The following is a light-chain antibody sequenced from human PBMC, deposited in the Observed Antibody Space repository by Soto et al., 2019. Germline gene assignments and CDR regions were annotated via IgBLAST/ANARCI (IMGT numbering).Light chain of an antibody. CDR3: GTWDSSLSAPVV. J-gene: IGLJ2*01. CDR2: DNN. CDR1: SSNIGNNY. V-gene: IGLV1-51*01. Sequence: QSVLTQPPSVSAAPGQKVTISCSGSSSNIGNNYVSWYQQLPGTAPKLLIYDNNKRPSGIPDRVSGSKSGTSATLGITGLQTGDEADYYCGTWDSSLSAPVVFGGGTKVTVL.